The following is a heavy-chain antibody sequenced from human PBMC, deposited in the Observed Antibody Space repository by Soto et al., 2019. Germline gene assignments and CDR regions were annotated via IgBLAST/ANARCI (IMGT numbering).Heavy chain of an antibody. CDR2: VNGGGDIT. CDR3: ARGQFGVTMDV. Sequence: EVQLLESGGGLVQPGGSLRLSCAASEFTFSSYSMIWVRQAPGKGLEWVSGVNGGGDITYNAESVKGRFTISRDNSKNTLYLQMNSLIAESTAVFYFARGQFGVTMDVWGQWTTVTVSS. D-gene: IGHD3-3*01. J-gene: IGHJ6*02. V-gene: IGHV3-23*01. CDR1: EFTFSSYS.